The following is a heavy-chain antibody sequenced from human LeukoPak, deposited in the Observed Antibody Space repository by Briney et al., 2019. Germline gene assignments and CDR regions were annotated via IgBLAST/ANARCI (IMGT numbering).Heavy chain of an antibody. CDR2: IYYSGST. CDR1: GGSISTYY. CDR3: ATRWVLTGEPY. V-gene: IGHV4-59*12. J-gene: IGHJ4*02. D-gene: IGHD7-27*01. Sequence: PSETLSLTCTVSGGSISTYYWSWIRQPPGKRLEWIGYIYYSGSTNYNPSLKSRVTISVDTSKNQFSLKLSSVTAADTAVYYCATRWVLTGEPYWGQGTLVTVSS.